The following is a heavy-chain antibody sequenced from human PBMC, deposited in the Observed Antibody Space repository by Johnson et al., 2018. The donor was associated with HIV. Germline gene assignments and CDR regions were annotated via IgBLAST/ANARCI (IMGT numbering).Heavy chain of an antibody. Sequence: QVQLVESGGGVVQPGRSLRLSCAASGFTFSTYGMHWVRQAPGKGLEWVAVISYDGSNKYYADSVKGRFTISRDNSKNTLYLQMNSLRPEDTAVYYCASEYSYGSHDAFDIWGQGTMVTVSS. J-gene: IGHJ3*02. CDR2: ISYDGSNK. CDR1: GFTFSTYG. CDR3: ASEYSYGSHDAFDI. D-gene: IGHD5-18*01. V-gene: IGHV3-30*03.